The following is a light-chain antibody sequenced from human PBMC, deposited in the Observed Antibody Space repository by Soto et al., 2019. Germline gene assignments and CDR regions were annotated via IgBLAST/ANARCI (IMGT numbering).Light chain of an antibody. CDR1: SSDVGRYNY. J-gene: IGLJ1*01. CDR3: SSYARNSRYV. Sequence: QSALTQPPSASGSPGQSVTISCTGTSSDVGRYNYISWYRQRPGKAPKLIIYEVSKRPSGVPDRLSGFKYGNTASLTVSGLQAEDEADYYCSSYARNSRYVFGTGTKLTVL. CDR2: EVS. V-gene: IGLV2-8*01.